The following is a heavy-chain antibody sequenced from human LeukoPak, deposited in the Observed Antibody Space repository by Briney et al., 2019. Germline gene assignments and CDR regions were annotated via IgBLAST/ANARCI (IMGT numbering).Heavy chain of an antibody. CDR2: INPNSGGT. D-gene: IGHD3-16*01. V-gene: IGHV1-2*02. CDR3: ARVSPHGGWFDP. J-gene: IGHJ5*02. Sequence: AASVKVSCKASGYTFTGYYMRWVRQAPGQGLEWMGWINPNSGGTNYAQKFQGRVTMTRDTSISTAYMELSRLRSDDTAVYYCARVSPHGGWFDPWGQGTLVTVSS. CDR1: GYTFTGYY.